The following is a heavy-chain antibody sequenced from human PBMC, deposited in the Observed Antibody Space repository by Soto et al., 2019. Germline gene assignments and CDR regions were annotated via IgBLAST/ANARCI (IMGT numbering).Heavy chain of an antibody. V-gene: IGHV3-66*04. D-gene: IGHD2-21*01. CDR1: GFSVSTNF. CDR2: LYPGPGT. J-gene: IGHJ3*01. CDR3: ARQCDGDCSNAFPL. Sequence: EEQLVESGGGLVRPGGSLRLSCAVSGFSVSTNFMNWVRQAPGREAQWVAVLYPGPGTYYADSVQGRFIISRDDSTNTLFLHLTNMRAEDTAVYYCARQCDGDCSNAFPLWGQGTMVTVSS.